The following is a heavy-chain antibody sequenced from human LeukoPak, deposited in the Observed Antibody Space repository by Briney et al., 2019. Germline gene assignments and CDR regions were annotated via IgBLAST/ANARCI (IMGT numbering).Heavy chain of an antibody. D-gene: IGHD2-15*01. CDR3: ARGGYCSGGSYYKQFNYYYYYYGMDV. Sequence: SETLSLTCAVYGGSFSGYYWSWIRQPPGKGLEWIGEINHSGSTNYNPSLKSRVTISVDTSKNQFSLKLSSVTAADTAVYYCARGGYCSGGSYYKQFNYYYYYYGMDVWGQGTTVTVSS. CDR2: INHSGST. J-gene: IGHJ6*02. V-gene: IGHV4-34*01. CDR1: GGSFSGYY.